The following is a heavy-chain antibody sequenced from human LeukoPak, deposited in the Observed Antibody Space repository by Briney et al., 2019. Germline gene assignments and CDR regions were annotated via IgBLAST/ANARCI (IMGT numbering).Heavy chain of an antibody. CDR3: AKDSPYCGGDCYPEEFDY. Sequence: GGSLRLSCAASGFTFSSYAMSWVRQASGKGLEWVSAISGSGGSTYYADSVKGRFTISRDNSKNTLYLQMNSLRAEDTAVYYCAKDSPYCGGDCYPEEFDYWGQGTLVTVSS. D-gene: IGHD2-21*02. CDR2: ISGSGGST. J-gene: IGHJ4*02. CDR1: GFTFSSYA. V-gene: IGHV3-23*01.